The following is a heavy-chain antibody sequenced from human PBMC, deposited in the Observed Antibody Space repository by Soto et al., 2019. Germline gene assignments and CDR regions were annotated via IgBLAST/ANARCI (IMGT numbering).Heavy chain of an antibody. J-gene: IGHJ4*01. Sequence: LSLTRAVSCGSNSSSNRWRWVRQPPVKGLECIGEIYHSGSTNYNPSLKSRVNISVDKSKKQFSLKLSSVTAADTAVYYCARDRGYSYGQGFDYWGHGTPVTV. CDR1: CGSNSSSNR. CDR3: ARDRGYSYGQGFDY. CDR2: IYHSGST. D-gene: IGHD5-18*01. V-gene: IGHV4-4*02.